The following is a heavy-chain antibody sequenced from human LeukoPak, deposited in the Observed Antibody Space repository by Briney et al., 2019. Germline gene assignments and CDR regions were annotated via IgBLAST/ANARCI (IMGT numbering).Heavy chain of an antibody. CDR1: GYSISSGYY. Sequence: SETLSLTCTVSGYSISSGYYWGWIRPPPGKGLEWIGSIYHSGSTYYNPSLKSRVTISVDTSKNQFSLKLSSVTAADTAVNYCARDERGYQLLLYYFDYWGQGTLVTVSS. D-gene: IGHD2-2*01. J-gene: IGHJ4*02. V-gene: IGHV4-38-2*02. CDR2: IYHSGST. CDR3: ARDERGYQLLLYYFDY.